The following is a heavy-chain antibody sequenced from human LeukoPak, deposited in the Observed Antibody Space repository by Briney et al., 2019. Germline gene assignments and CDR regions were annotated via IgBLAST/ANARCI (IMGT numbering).Heavy chain of an antibody. J-gene: IGHJ6*03. CDR2: TYYSGST. D-gene: IGHD6-13*01. CDR3: ARLGGLAEAGTPLRGEYYYMDV. V-gene: IGHV4-39*01. CDR1: GGSINSSTYY. Sequence: PSETLSLTCTVFGGSINSSTYYWVWPRQPQGQGLEWFGSTYYSGSTYYNPSLKSRVTISVDTSKNQFSLKLSSVTAADTAVYYCARLGGLAEAGTPLRGEYYYMDVWGKGTTVTVSS.